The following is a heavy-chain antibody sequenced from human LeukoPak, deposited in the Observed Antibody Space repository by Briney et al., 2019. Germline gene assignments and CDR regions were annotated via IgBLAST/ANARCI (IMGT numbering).Heavy chain of an antibody. CDR1: GFTFSSYS. V-gene: IGHV3-21*01. Sequence: GGSLRLSCAASGFTFSSYSMNWVRQAPGKGLEWVSSISSSSSYIYYAGSVKGRFTISRDNAKNSLYLQMNSLRAEDTAVYYCARDQGGAAADHWGQGTLVTVSS. D-gene: IGHD6-13*01. CDR3: ARDQGGAAADH. J-gene: IGHJ4*02. CDR2: ISSSSSYI.